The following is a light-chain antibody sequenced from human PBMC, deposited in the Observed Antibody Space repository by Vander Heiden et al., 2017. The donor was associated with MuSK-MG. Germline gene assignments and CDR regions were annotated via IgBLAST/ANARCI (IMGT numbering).Light chain of an antibody. CDR3: HQDSHFSWT. CDR2: DAS. J-gene: IGKJ1*01. V-gene: IGKV1-5*01. CDR1: QSISNL. Sequence: DIQMTQSPSTLSASVGDRVTVTCRASQSISNLLAWYQQKPGRAPKLLIYDASSLESALPSTFSGSGSGTEFTLTIISLQPDDFATYYCHQDSHFSWTFGQGTMVEIK.